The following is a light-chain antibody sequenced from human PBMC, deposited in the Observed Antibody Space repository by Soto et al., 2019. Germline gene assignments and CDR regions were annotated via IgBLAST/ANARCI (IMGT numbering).Light chain of an antibody. CDR1: QSIHSW. CDR2: DAS. J-gene: IGKJ5*01. Sequence: DIQMTQSPSSLSASVGDRVTITCRASQSIHSWLAWYQHKPGKAPKLLIYDASNLESGVPSRFSGSGSGTEFTLTISSLQPDDFATYYCQQYNSYPITFGQGTRLEIK. CDR3: QQYNSYPIT. V-gene: IGKV1-5*01.